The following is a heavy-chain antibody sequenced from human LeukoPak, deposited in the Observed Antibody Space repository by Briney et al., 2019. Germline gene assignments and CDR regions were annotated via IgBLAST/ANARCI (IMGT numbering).Heavy chain of an antibody. V-gene: IGHV4-61*02. CDR2: IYTSGST. J-gene: IGHJ4*02. D-gene: IGHD6-6*01. CDR1: GGSISSGSYY. CDR3: ARGGGYSSSSGLFDY. Sequence: PSETLSLTCTVSGGSISSGSYYWSWIRQPAGRGLEWIGRIYTSGSTNYNPSLKSRVTISVDTSKNQFSLKLSSVTAADTAVYYCARGGGYSSSSGLFDYWGQGTLVTVSS.